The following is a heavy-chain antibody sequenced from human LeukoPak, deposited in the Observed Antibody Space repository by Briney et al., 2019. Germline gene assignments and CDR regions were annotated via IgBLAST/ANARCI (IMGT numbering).Heavy chain of an antibody. Sequence: PSETLSLTCTVSGGSISSSSYYWGWIRQPPGKGLEWIGSFYYSGSTYYNPSLKSRVTISVDTSKNQFSLKLSSVTAADTAVYYCARDTGYMDVWGKGTTVTVSS. CDR3: ARDTGYMDV. J-gene: IGHJ6*03. CDR1: GGSISSSSYY. D-gene: IGHD4-11*01. CDR2: FYYSGST. V-gene: IGHV4-39*07.